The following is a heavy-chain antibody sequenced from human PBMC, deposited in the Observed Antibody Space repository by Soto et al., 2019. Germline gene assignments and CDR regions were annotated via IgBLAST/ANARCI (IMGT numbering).Heavy chain of an antibody. J-gene: IGHJ4*02. CDR2: IYYSGST. CDR1: GGSISSYY. CDR3: ARDRWRRLNTAMVTFDY. Sequence: SETLSLTCTVSGGSISSYYWSWIRQPPGKGLEWIGYIYYSGSTNYNPSLKSRVTISVDTSKNQFSLKLSSVTAADTAVYYCARDRWRRLNTAMVTFDYWGQGTLVTV. V-gene: IGHV4-59*12. D-gene: IGHD5-18*01.